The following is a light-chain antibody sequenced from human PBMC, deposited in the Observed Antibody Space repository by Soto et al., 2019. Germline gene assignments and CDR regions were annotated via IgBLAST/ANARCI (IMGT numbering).Light chain of an antibody. CDR3: SSYSGSSILV. Sequence: QSVLTQSPSASGSPGQSVTISCTGTSSDVGAYNFVSWYQQHPGKAPRLMIYEVNKRLSGVPDRFSGSKSGYTAPLTVSGLQSEYEADYYCSSYSGSSILVFGGGTKLTVL. V-gene: IGLV2-8*01. J-gene: IGLJ2*01. CDR2: EVN. CDR1: SSDVGAYNF.